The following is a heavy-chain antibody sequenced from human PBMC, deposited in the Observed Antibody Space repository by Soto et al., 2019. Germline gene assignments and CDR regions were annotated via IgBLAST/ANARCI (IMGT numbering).Heavy chain of an antibody. CDR1: GFTFRSYA. J-gene: IGHJ6*03. V-gene: IGHV3-23*01. Sequence: GGSLRVSCAASGFTFRSYAMSWVRQAPGKGLEWVSAISGSGGSTYYADSVKGRFTISRDNSKNTLYLQMNSLRAEDTAVYYCAKSAYGDYSPYYYYYYMDVWGKGTTVTVSS. D-gene: IGHD4-17*01. CDR2: ISGSGGST. CDR3: AKSAYGDYSPYYYYYYMDV.